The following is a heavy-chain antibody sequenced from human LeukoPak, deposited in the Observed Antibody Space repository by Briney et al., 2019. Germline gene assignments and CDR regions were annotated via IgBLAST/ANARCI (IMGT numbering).Heavy chain of an antibody. D-gene: IGHD2-2*01. CDR2: IIPILGIA. V-gene: IGHV1-69*04. CDR3: ARESEFQLYFDC. CDR1: GGTFSSYT. Sequence: GASVKVSCKASGGTFSSYTISWVRQAPGQGLEWMGRIIPILGIANYAQKFQGRVTITADKSTSTAYMELSRLRSEDTAVYYCARESEFQLYFDCWGQGTLVTVPS. J-gene: IGHJ4*02.